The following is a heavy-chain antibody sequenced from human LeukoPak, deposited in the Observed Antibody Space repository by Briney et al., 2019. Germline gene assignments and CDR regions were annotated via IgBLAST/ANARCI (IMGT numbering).Heavy chain of an antibody. J-gene: IGHJ4*02. CDR3: ASPGYSSGWGLDY. V-gene: IGHV3-23*01. Sequence: GGSLRLSCAASGFTFSSYAMSWVRQAPGKGLEWVSAISGSGGSTYYADSVKGRFTISRDNSKNTLYLQMNSLRAEDRAVYYCASPGYSSGWGLDYWGQGTLVTVSS. CDR2: ISGSGGST. D-gene: IGHD6-19*01. CDR1: GFTFSSYA.